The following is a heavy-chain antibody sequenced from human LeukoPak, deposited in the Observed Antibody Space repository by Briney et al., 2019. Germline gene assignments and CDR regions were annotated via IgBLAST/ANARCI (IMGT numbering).Heavy chain of an antibody. D-gene: IGHD4-11*01. V-gene: IGHV3-21*01. CDR2: ISSRSDYI. J-gene: IGHJ5*02. Sequence: GGSLRLSCAASGFSFSTYSMNWVRQAPGKGLEWVSSISSRSDYIYYADSVKGRFTISRDNAKNSLYLQMNSLRAEDTAVYYCARVLPYDYINRFDRWGQGTLVTVSS. CDR1: GFSFSTYS. CDR3: ARVLPYDYINRFDR.